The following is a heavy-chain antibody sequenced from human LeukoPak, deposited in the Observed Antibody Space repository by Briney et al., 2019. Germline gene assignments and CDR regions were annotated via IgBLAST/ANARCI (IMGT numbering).Heavy chain of an antibody. CDR2: IYYSGST. V-gene: IGHV4-39*07. J-gene: IGHJ4*02. CDR1: GGSISSSSYY. Sequence: PSETLSLTCTVSGGSISSSSYYWGWIRQPPGKGLEWIGSIYYSGSTYYNPSLKSRVTISVDTSKNQFSLKLSSVTAADTAVYYCASRSGSFNFDYWGQGTLVTVSS. CDR3: ASRSGSFNFDY. D-gene: IGHD1-26*01.